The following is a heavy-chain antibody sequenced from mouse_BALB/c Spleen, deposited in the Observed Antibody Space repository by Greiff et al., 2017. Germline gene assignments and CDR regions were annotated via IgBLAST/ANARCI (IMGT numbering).Heavy chain of an antibody. CDR1: GYTFTSYW. J-gene: IGHJ4*01. V-gene: IGHV1S81*02. Sequence: QVHVKQPGAELVKPGASVKLSCKASGYTFTSYWMHWVKQRPGQGLEWIGEINPSNGRTNYNEKFKSKATLTVDKSSSTAYMQLSSLTSEDSAVYYCAHEDAMDYWGQGTSVTVSS. CDR2: INPSNGRT. CDR3: AHEDAMDY.